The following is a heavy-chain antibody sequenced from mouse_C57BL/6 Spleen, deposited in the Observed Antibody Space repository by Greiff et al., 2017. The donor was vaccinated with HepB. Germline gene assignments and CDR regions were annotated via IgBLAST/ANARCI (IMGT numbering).Heavy chain of an antibody. J-gene: IGHJ2*01. V-gene: IGHV1-39*01. CDR3: ARRVTIYYYGSSYDYFDY. D-gene: IGHD1-1*01. Sequence: EVQLQQSGPELVKPGASVKISCKASGYSFTDYNMNWVKQSNGKGLEWIGVINPNYGTTSYNQKFKGKATLTVAQYSSTACMQLNSLTSEDSAVYYCARRVTIYYYGSSYDYFDYWGQGTTLTVSS. CDR1: GYSFTDYN. CDR2: INPNYGTT.